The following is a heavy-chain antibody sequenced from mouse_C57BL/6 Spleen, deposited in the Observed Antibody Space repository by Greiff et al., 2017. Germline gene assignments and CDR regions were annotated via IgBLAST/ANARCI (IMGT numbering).Heavy chain of an antibody. CDR1: GYAFSSSW. V-gene: IGHV1-82*01. Sequence: VKLMESGPELVKPGASVKISCKASGYAFSSSWMNWVKQRPGKGLEWIGRIYPGDGDTNYNGKFKGKATLTADKSSSTAYMQLSSLTSEDSAVYFCARGGGAYWGQGTLVTVSA. CDR3: ARGGGAY. J-gene: IGHJ3*01. CDR2: IYPGDGDT.